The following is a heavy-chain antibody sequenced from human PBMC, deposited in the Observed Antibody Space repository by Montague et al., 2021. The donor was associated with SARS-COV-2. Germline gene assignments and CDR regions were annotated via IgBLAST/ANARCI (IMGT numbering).Heavy chain of an antibody. J-gene: IGHJ6*02. D-gene: IGHD6-13*01. CDR3: ASGRMVPYSSSWTTLYYYYGMDV. CDR2: TYYRSKWYN. V-gene: IGHV6-1*01. Sequence: CAISGDSVSSNSAAWNWIRQSPSRGLEWLGRTYYRSKWYNDYAVXVKSRITINPDTSKNQFSLQLNSVTPEGTAVYYCASGRMVPYSSSWTTLYYYYGMDVWGQGTTVTVSS. CDR1: GDSVSSNSAA.